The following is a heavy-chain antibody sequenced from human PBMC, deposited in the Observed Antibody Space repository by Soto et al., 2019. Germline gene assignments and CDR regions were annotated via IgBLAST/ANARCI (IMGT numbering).Heavy chain of an antibody. V-gene: IGHV3-7*01. CDR2: IKQDGSEK. CDR1: GFTFSSYW. CDR3: ARTVLPDSSGWIGDAFDI. Sequence: GGSLRLSCAASGFTFSSYWMSWVRQAPGKGLEWVANIKQDGSEKYYVDSVKGRFTISRDNAKNSLYLQMNGLRAEDTAVYYCARTVLPDSSGWIGDAFDIWGQGTMVTVSS. D-gene: IGHD6-19*01. J-gene: IGHJ3*02.